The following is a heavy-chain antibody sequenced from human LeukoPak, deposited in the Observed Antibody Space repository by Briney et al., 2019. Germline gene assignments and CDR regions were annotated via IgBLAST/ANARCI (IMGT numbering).Heavy chain of an antibody. CDR1: GFTFSSYA. CDR3: ARDIKGQLRGGDWFDP. J-gene: IGHJ5*02. V-gene: IGHV3-64*01. D-gene: IGHD1-1*01. CDR2: INSNGGST. Sequence: GGSLRLSCVASGFTFSSYAMHWVRQTPGKGLEYVSGINSNGGSTHYANSVKGRFTISRDNSKHTLYLQMGSLRTEDMAVYYCARDIKGQLRGGDWFDPWGQGTLVTVSS.